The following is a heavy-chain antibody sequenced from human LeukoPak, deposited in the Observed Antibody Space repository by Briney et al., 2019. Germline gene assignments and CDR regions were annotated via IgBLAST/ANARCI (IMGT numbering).Heavy chain of an antibody. CDR3: ARDAYCSSTSCYLDV. J-gene: IGHJ6*03. Sequence: PGGSLRLSCAASGFTFSNYGIHWVRQAPGKGLEWVAVVSYDGSEKYYADSVKGRLTISRDKSKNTVSLQMNSLRAEDTAVYYCARDAYCSSTSCYLDVWGKGTTVTVSS. V-gene: IGHV3-30*03. CDR2: VSYDGSEK. CDR1: GFTFSNYG. D-gene: IGHD2-2*01.